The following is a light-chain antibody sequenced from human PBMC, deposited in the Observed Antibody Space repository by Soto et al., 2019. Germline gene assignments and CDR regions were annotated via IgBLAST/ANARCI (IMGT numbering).Light chain of an antibody. CDR2: DVN. CDR1: SSDVGGHNY. CDR3: SSYTNTDTLV. J-gene: IGLJ2*01. Sequence: QSVLTQPASVSGSPGQSITISCTGTSSDVGGHNYVSWYQQYPGKAPKLMIYDVNNRPSGVSNRFSGSKSGNTASLTISGLQAEDEADYFCSSYTNTDTLVFGGGTKLTVL. V-gene: IGLV2-14*01.